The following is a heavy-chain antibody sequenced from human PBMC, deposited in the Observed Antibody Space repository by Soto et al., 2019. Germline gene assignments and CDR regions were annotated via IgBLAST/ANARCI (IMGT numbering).Heavy chain of an antibody. CDR1: GFTFSNYA. CDR3: ARDLRFGELTSHYFDC. CDR2: IYSGGST. J-gene: IGHJ4*02. V-gene: IGHV3-23*03. Sequence: GGSLRLSCVASGFTFSNYAMHWVRQAPGKGLEWVSVIYSGGSTYYADSVKGRFTISRDNSKNTLYLQMNSLRAEDTAVYYCARDLRFGELTSHYFDCWGQGTLVTVSS. D-gene: IGHD3-10*01.